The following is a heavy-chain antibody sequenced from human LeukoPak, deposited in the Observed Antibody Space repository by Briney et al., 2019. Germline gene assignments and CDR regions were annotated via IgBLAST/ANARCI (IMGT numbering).Heavy chain of an antibody. Sequence: PGGSLRLSCAASGFTFDDYAMHWVRHAPGKGLEWVSGISWNSGSIGYADSVKGRFTISRDNAKSSLYLQMNSLRAEDTAVYYCARAQKPSYYYDSSGYFDYWGQGTLVTVSS. D-gene: IGHD3-22*01. CDR1: GFTFDDYA. CDR2: ISWNSGSI. J-gene: IGHJ4*02. CDR3: ARAQKPSYYYDSSGYFDY. V-gene: IGHV3-9*01.